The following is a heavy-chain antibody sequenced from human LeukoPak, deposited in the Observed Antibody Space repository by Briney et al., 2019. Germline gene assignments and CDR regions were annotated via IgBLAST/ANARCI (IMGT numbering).Heavy chain of an antibody. J-gene: IGHJ4*02. CDR3: AREKTTVTTRSFDY. D-gene: IGHD4-11*01. Sequence: SETLPLTCTVSGGSISSGGYYWSWIRQHPGKGLEWIGYIYYSGSTYYNPSLKSRVTISVDTSKNQFSLKLSSVTAADTAVYYCAREKTTVTTRSFDYWGQGTLVTVSS. V-gene: IGHV4-31*03. CDR2: IYYSGST. CDR1: GGSISSGGYY.